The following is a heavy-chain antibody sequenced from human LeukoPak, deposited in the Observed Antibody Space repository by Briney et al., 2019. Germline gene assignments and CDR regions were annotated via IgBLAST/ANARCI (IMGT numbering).Heavy chain of an antibody. Sequence: SQTLSLTCTVSGGSISSGNYYWNWIRQHPGEGLEWIGYIYYSGSTYYNPSLKSRVTTSVDTSKNQFSLRLSSVTAADTAVYYCARMGIVGATGYYFDYWGQGTLVTVSS. CDR3: ARMGIVGATGYYFDY. CDR1: GGSISSGNYY. D-gene: IGHD1-26*01. V-gene: IGHV4-31*03. CDR2: IYYSGST. J-gene: IGHJ4*02.